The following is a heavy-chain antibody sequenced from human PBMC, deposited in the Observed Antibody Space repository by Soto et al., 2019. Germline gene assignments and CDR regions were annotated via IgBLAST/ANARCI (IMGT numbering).Heavy chain of an antibody. V-gene: IGHV3-9*01. D-gene: IGHD2-21*02. CDR3: ARGLWATAITFYGLDV. J-gene: IGHJ6*02. CDR1: GFTFDDYA. Sequence: PGGSLRLSCAASGFTFDDYAMHWVRQAPGRGLEWVSGISWNSGSIGYADSVKGRFTISRDNAKNSLYLQMNSLRAEDTAVYYCARGLWATAITFYGLDVWGQGTTVTVSS. CDR2: ISWNSGSI.